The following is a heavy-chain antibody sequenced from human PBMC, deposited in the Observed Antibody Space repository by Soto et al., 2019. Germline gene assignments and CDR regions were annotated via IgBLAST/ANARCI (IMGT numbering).Heavy chain of an antibody. Sequence: PGGSLRLSCAASGFTVSSNYMSWVRQAPGKGLEWVSVIYSGGSTYYADSVKGRFTISRDNSKNTLYLQMNSLRAEDTAVYYCARRGYYDSSGYYYFDYWGQGTLVTVSS. J-gene: IGHJ4*02. D-gene: IGHD3-22*01. CDR3: ARRGYYDSSGYYYFDY. V-gene: IGHV3-53*01. CDR2: IYSGGST. CDR1: GFTVSSNY.